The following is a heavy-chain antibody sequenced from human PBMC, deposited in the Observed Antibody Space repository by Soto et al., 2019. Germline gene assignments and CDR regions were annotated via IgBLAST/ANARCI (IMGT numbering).Heavy chain of an antibody. Sequence: EVQLLESGGGLVQPGGSLRLSCAASGFTFSTYAMSWVRQAPGKGPEWASAISGSGGTTYYADSVKGRFTLSRDNSREMLYLQRKSLRAVDTGLYGCAKHLSGSDLFDTCGQGTQVTVSS. D-gene: IGHD1-26*01. J-gene: IGHJ4*02. CDR3: AKHLSGSDLFDT. CDR1: GFTFSTYA. V-gene: IGHV3-23*01. CDR2: ISGSGGTT.